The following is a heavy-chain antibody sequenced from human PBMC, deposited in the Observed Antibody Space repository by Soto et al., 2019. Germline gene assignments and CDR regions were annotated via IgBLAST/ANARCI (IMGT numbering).Heavy chain of an antibody. D-gene: IGHD6-25*01. Sequence: SETLSLTCAVSGGSISSGGYSWSWIRQPPGKGLEWIGYIYHSGSTYYNPSLKSRVTISVDRSKNQFSLKLSSVTAADTAVYYCATMWSGYHSHWGQGTLVTVSS. V-gene: IGHV4-30-2*01. CDR2: IYHSGST. J-gene: IGHJ4*02. CDR3: ATMWSGYHSH. CDR1: GGSISSGGYS.